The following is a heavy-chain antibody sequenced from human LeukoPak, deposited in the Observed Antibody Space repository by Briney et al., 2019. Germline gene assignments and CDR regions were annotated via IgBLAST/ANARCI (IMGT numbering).Heavy chain of an antibody. D-gene: IGHD6-13*01. CDR3: ARTAVEQQLAYFDY. Sequence: PSETLSLTCTVSGGSISSYYWGWIRQPPGKGLEWIASIYYSGSTYSNPSLKSRVTISVDTSKNQFSLKLSSVTAADTAVYFCARTAVEQQLAYFDYWGQGTLVTVSS. J-gene: IGHJ4*02. CDR1: GGSISSYY. CDR2: IYYSGST. V-gene: IGHV4-39*01.